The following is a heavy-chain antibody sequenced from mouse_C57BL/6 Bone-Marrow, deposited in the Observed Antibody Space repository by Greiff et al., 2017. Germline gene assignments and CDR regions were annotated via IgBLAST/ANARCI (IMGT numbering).Heavy chain of an antibody. J-gene: IGHJ1*03. CDR3: ARPYYYGSRDWYFDV. D-gene: IGHD1-1*01. CDR1: GYTFTTYP. CDR2: IDPYSDDT. Sequence: QVQLQQSGAELVKPGASVKMSCKASGYTFTTYPIEWMKQNHGRSLEWIGNIDPYSDDTKYNEKFKGKATLTVEKSSSTVYLELSRLTSDDSAVYYCARPYYYGSRDWYFDVWGTGTTVTVSS. V-gene: IGHV1-47*01.